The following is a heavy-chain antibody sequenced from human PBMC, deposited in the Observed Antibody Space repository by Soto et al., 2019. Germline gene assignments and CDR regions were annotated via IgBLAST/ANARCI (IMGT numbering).Heavy chain of an antibody. V-gene: IGHV3-30-3*01. CDR2: ISYDGSNK. Sequence: QVQLVESGGGVVQPGRSLRLSCAASGFTFSSYAMHWVRQAPGKGLEWVAVISYDGSNKYYADSVKGRFTISRDNSKNTLYLQMNSLRAEETDVYYCARDEIVLVPAADMDVWGQGTTVTVSS. CDR1: GFTFSSYA. D-gene: IGHD2-2*01. J-gene: IGHJ6*02. CDR3: ARDEIVLVPAADMDV.